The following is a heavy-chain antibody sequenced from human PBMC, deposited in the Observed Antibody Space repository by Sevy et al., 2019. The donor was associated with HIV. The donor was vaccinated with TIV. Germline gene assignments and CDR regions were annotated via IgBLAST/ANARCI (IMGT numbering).Heavy chain of an antibody. CDR3: SIEVGY. V-gene: IGHV3-49*03. CDR2: IRNKTYGGTT. J-gene: IGHJ4*02. CDR1: GFPFGDYA. Sequence: GGSLRLSCTASGFPFGDYAMSWFRQAPGEGLEWVGFIRNKTYGGTTEYAASAKGGFTISRDDSKSIAYLQMNSLKTEDTAVYYCSIEVGYWGQGTLVTVSS. D-gene: IGHD1-26*01.